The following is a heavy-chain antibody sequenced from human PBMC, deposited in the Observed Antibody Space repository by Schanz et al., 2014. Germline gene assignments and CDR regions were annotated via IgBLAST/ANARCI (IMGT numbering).Heavy chain of an antibody. CDR1: GFTFSTYA. V-gene: IGHV3-23*03. J-gene: IGHJ5*02. Sequence: EVQLLESGGGLVQPGGSLRLSCAASGFTFSTYAMAWVRQAPGKGLEWVSFVHPGGSTYYPDSVKGRFTISRDSSKNTLYLQMNSLRAEDTAVYYCARPALWFGDNCFDPWGQGTLVTVSS. D-gene: IGHD3-10*01. CDR3: ARPALWFGDNCFDP. CDR2: FVHPGGST.